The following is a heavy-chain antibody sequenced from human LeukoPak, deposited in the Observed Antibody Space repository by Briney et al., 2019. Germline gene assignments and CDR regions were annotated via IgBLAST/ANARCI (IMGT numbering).Heavy chain of an antibody. CDR3: ARDPFTSSSGLFDY. D-gene: IGHD2-8*02. CDR1: GGSISSYY. CDR2: IYYSGST. J-gene: IGHJ4*02. Sequence: SETLSLTCTVSGGSISSYYWSWIRQPPGKGLEWIGYIYYSGSTNYNPSLKSRVTMSVDTSKNQFSLKLSSVTAADTAVYYCARDPFTSSSGLFDYWGQGTLVTVSS. V-gene: IGHV4-59*12.